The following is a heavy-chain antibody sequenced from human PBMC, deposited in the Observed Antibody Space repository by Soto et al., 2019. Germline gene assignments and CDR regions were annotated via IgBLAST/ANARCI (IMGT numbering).Heavy chain of an antibody. CDR2: IYYSGNT. CDR1: GGSISSYY. Sequence: SETLSLTCTVSGGSISSYYWSWIRQPPGKGLEWIGYIYYSGNTNYNPSLKSRVTISVDTSKNQFSLKLSSVTAADAAVYYCAREGDSSVYYSYYSGMDVWGQGTTVTVSS. CDR3: AREGDSSVYYSYYSGMDV. D-gene: IGHD3-22*01. V-gene: IGHV4-59*01. J-gene: IGHJ6*02.